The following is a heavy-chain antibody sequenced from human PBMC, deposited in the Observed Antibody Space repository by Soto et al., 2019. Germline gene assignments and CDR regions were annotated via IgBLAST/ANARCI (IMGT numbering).Heavy chain of an antibody. V-gene: IGHV3-48*02. J-gene: IGHJ5*01. CDR3: ARESRFLEWLSLTLFDS. Sequence: SWISQKKRKGLEWVSYISSSSSTIYYADSVKGRFTISRDNAKNSLYLQMNSLRDEDTAVYYCARESRFLEWLSLTLFDSWVQGTLVTVSP. CDR2: ISSSSSTI. D-gene: IGHD3-3*01.